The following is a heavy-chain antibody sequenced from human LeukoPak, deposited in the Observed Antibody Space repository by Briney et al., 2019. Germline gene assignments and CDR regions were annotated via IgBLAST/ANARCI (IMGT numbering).Heavy chain of an antibody. J-gene: IGHJ5*02. V-gene: IGHV1-8*01. CDR2: MNPNSGNT. CDR1: GYTFTSYD. Sequence: GASVKVSCKASGYTFTSYDTNWVRQATGQGLEWMGWMNPNSGNTGYAQKFQGRVTMTRNTSISTAYMELSSLRSEDTAVYYCAGLLWGANWFDPWGQGTLVTVSS. D-gene: IGHD7-27*01. CDR3: AGLLWGANWFDP.